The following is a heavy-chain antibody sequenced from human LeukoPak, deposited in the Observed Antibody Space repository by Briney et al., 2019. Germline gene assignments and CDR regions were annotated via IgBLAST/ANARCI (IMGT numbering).Heavy chain of an antibody. V-gene: IGHV4-59*01. CDR1: GGSISSYY. CDR2: IYYSGST. J-gene: IGHJ4*02. Sequence: SETLSLTCTVSGGSISSYYWSWIRQPPGKGLEWIGYIYYSGSTNYNPSLKSRDTISVDTSKNQFSLKLSSVTAADTAVYYCARGGYCSGGSCYSHSFFDYWGQGTLVTVSS. CDR3: ARGGYCSGGSCYSHSFFDY. D-gene: IGHD2-15*01.